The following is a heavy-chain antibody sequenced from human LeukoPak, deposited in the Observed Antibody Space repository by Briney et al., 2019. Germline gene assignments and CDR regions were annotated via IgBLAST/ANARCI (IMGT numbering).Heavy chain of an antibody. D-gene: IGHD3-22*01. CDR3: ARHPQYYYDSSGLGDAFDI. CDR1: GGSFSGYY. V-gene: IGHV4-34*01. Sequence: PSETLSLTCAVYGGSFSGYYWSWIRQPPGKGLEWIGEINHSGSTNYNPSLKSRVTISVDTSKNQFPLKLSSVTAADTAVYYCARHPQYYYDSSGLGDAFDIWGQGTMVTVSS. CDR2: INHSGST. J-gene: IGHJ3*02.